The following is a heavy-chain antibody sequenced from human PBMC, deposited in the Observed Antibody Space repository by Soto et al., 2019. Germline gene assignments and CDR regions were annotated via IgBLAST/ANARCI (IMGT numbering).Heavy chain of an antibody. J-gene: IGHJ4*02. V-gene: IGHV3-23*01. Sequence: GGSLRLSCVASGFTFSSYAMSWVRQAPGKGLEWVSAISGSGGSTYYADSVKGRFTISRDNSKNTLYLQMNSLRAEDTAVYYCAKDKNPDALFAYGYWGQGTLVTVSS. CDR3: AKDKNPDALFAYGY. CDR2: ISGSGGST. CDR1: GFTFSSYA. D-gene: IGHD4-17*01.